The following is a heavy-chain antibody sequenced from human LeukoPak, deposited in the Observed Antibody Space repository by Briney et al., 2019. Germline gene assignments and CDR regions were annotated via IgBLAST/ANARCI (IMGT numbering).Heavy chain of an antibody. Sequence: GRSLRLSCAASGFTFSTYGMHWVRQAPGKRLEWVAVTWYDGSYKYYGDSVKGRFTISRDNSKNTLYLQMNSLRAEDTAVYYCARDYGGNSGGELDYWGQGTLVTVSS. CDR3: ARDYGGNSGGELDY. J-gene: IGHJ4*02. CDR2: TWYDGSYK. D-gene: IGHD4-23*01. V-gene: IGHV3-33*01. CDR1: GFTFSTYG.